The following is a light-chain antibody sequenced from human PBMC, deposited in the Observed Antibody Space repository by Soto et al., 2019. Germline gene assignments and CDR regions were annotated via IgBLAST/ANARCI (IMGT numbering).Light chain of an antibody. CDR2: AVT. J-gene: IGLJ1*01. CDR1: SGDVGGYNY. Sequence: QSALTQPASVSGSPGQSVTISCAGTSGDVGGYNYVSWYQQHPGKAPKLMIHAVTNRPSGVSNRFSGSKSGNTASLTISGLQAEDEADYYCSSYTSSSTLVFGTGTKLTVL. CDR3: SSYTSSSTLV. V-gene: IGLV2-14*01.